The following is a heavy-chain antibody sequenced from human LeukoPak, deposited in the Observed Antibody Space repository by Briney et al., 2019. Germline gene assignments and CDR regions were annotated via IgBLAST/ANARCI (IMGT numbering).Heavy chain of an antibody. CDR1: GGSISSYY. J-gene: IGHJ5*02. Sequence: PSETLSLTCTVAGGSISSYYWSWIRQPPGKGLEWIGYIYTSGSTNYNPSLKSRVTISVDTSKNQLSLKLSSVTAADTAVYYCARHAQYYDFWSGSSNNWFDPWGQGTLVTVSS. CDR3: ARHAQYYDFWSGSSNNWFDP. D-gene: IGHD3-3*01. CDR2: IYTSGST. V-gene: IGHV4-4*09.